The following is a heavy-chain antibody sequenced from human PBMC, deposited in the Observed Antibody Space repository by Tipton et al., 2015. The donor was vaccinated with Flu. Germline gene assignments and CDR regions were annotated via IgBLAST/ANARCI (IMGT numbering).Heavy chain of an antibody. J-gene: IGHJ3*02. CDR2: IYSSART. V-gene: IGHV4-59*01. CDR1: GGSISSFY. D-gene: IGHD1-26*01. Sequence: PGLVKPSETLSLTCTVSGGSISSFYWSWIRQPPGKGLEWIGYIYSSARTNYNSSLESRVTISVDTSKNQFSLNLSSVTAADTAVYYCARYRGSNARGEGNDAFDIWGQGTMVSVSS. CDR3: ARYRGSNARGEGNDAFDI.